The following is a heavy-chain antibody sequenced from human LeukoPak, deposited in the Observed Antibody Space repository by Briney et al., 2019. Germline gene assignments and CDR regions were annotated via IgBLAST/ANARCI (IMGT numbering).Heavy chain of an antibody. V-gene: IGHV4-4*02. CDR3: AREARSGYYDSSGTYVY. J-gene: IGHJ4*02. D-gene: IGHD3-22*01. CDR2: IYHSGRT. Sequence: SETLSLTCAVSGGSISSRNWWSWVRQPPGKGLEWIGEIYHSGRTNYNPSLKSRVTISVDQSKNQFSLKLSSVTAADTAVYYCAREARSGYYDSSGTYVYWGQGTLVTVSS. CDR1: GGSISSRNW.